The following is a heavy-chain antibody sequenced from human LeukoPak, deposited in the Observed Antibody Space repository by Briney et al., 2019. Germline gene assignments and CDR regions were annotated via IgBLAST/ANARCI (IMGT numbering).Heavy chain of an antibody. CDR2: IYHSGST. J-gene: IGHJ6*03. CDR1: GYSISSGYY. D-gene: IGHD2-15*01. Sequence: SETLSLTCTVSGYSISSGYYWGWIRQPPGKGLEWIGSIYHSGSTYYNPSLKSRVTISVDTSKNQFSLKLSSVTAADTAVYYCARTRVMGCCSGGSCSDYYYMDVWGKGTTVTISS. CDR3: ARTRVMGCCSGGSCSDYYYMDV. V-gene: IGHV4-38-2*02.